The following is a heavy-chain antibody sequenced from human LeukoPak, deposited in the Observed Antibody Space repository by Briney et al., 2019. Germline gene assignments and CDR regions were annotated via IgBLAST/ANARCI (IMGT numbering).Heavy chain of an antibody. CDR3: ARAGLLWFGELFSAFDI. CDR2: ISYDGSNK. D-gene: IGHD3-10*01. V-gene: IGHV3-30*04. CDR1: GFTFSSYA. J-gene: IGHJ3*02. Sequence: GRSLRLSYAASGFTFSSYAMHWVRQAPGKGLEWVAVISYDGSNKYYADSVKGRFTISRDNSKNTLYLQMNSLRAEDTAVYYCARAGLLWFGELFSAFDIWGQGTMVTVSS.